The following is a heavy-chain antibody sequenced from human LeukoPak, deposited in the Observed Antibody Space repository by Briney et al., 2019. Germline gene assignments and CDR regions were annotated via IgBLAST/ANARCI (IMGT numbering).Heavy chain of an antibody. V-gene: IGHV1-69*13. CDR2: IIPIFGTA. D-gene: IGHD3-10*01. Sequence: ASVKVSCKASGGTFSSYAISWVRQAPGQGLEWMGGIIPIFGTANYAQKFQGRVTITADESTSTAYMELSSLRSEDTAVYYCARAEFMVRGVISPYNWFDPWGQGTLVTVSS. CDR3: ARAEFMVRGVISPYNWFDP. J-gene: IGHJ5*02. CDR1: GGTFSSYA.